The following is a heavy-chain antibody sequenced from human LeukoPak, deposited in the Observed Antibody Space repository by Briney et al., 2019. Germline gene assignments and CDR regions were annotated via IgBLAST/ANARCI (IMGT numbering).Heavy chain of an antibody. D-gene: IGHD3-22*01. CDR1: GFTSSSYA. V-gene: IGHV3-23*01. CDR3: AKSSRVGSSGYYFPDAFDI. Sequence: GGSLRLSCAASGFTSSSYAMSWVRQAPGKGLEWVSGIGDSGISTYYADSVKGRFTISRDNSKNTLYLQMNSLRAEDTAVYYCAKSSRVGSSGYYFPDAFDIRGQGTMVTVSS. J-gene: IGHJ3*02. CDR2: IGDSGIST.